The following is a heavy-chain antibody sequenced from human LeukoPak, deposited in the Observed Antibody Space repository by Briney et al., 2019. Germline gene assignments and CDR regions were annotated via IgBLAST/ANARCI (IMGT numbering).Heavy chain of an antibody. D-gene: IGHD6-13*01. Sequence: GGSLRLSCAASGFTFSSYGMHWVRQAPGKGLEWVAVISYDGSNKYYADSVKGRFTISRDNSKNTLYLQMNSLRAEDTAVYYCAKDAAAGDYYYYYYMDVWGKGTTVTISS. CDR2: ISYDGSNK. V-gene: IGHV3-30*18. CDR3: AKDAAAGDYYYYYYMDV. CDR1: GFTFSSYG. J-gene: IGHJ6*03.